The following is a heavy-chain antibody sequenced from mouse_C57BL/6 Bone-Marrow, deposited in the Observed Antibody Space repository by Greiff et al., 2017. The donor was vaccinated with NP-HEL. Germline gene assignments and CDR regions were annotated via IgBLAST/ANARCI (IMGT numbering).Heavy chain of an antibody. CDR3: ARRELGRWYVDV. D-gene: IGHD4-1*01. Sequence: EVKLVESGGGLVKPGGSLKLSCAASGFTFSDYGMHWVRQAPEKGLEWVAYISSGSSTIYYADTVKGRFTISRDNAKNTLFLQMTSLRSEDTAMYYCARRELGRWYVDVWGTGTTVTVSS. J-gene: IGHJ1*03. V-gene: IGHV5-17*01. CDR2: ISSGSSTI. CDR1: GFTFSDYG.